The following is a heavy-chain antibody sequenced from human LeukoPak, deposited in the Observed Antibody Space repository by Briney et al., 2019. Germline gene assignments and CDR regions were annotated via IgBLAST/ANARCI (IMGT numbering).Heavy chain of an antibody. Sequence: KPSETLSLTCTVSGGPISSYYWSWIRQPPGKGLEWVGYIYYSGSTNYNPSLKSRVTISVDKSKNQCSLKLSSVTAADTAVYYCATGLGGYYSLDVWGQGTTVTVSS. CDR2: IYYSGST. D-gene: IGHD3-22*01. CDR3: ATGLGGYYSLDV. J-gene: IGHJ6*02. CDR1: GGPISSYY. V-gene: IGHV4-59*01.